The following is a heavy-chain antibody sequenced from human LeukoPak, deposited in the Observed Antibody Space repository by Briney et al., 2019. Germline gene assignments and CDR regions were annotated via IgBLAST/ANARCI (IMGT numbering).Heavy chain of an antibody. CDR2: IIPIFGTA. CDR1: GGTFSSYA. Sequence: ASVKVSCKASGGTFSSYAISWVRQAPGQGLEWMGGIIPIFGTANYAQKFQGRVTITADESTSTAYMELSSLRSEDTAVYYCARDGGYSGSSYFDYWGQGILVTVSS. CDR3: ARDGGYSGSSYFDY. D-gene: IGHD1-26*01. V-gene: IGHV1-69*13. J-gene: IGHJ4*02.